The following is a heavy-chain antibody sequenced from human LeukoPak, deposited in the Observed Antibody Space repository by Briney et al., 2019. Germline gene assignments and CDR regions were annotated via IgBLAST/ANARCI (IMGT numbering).Heavy chain of an antibody. J-gene: IGHJ4*02. V-gene: IGHV4-34*01. Sequence: PSETLSLTCAVYGGSFSGYYWSWIRQPPGKGLEWIGEINHSGSTNYNPSLKSRVTISVDTSKNQFSLKLSSVTAADTAVYYCASLTYYDFWSGYYRGEYWGQGTLVTVSS. CDR2: INHSGST. CDR1: GGSFSGYY. CDR3: ASLTYYDFWSGYYRGEY. D-gene: IGHD3-3*01.